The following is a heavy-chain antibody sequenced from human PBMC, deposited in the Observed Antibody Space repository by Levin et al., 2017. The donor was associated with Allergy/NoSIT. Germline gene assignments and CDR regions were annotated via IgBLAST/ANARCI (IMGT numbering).Heavy chain of an antibody. CDR2: ISGSGGST. J-gene: IGHJ4*02. CDR1: GFTFSSYA. V-gene: IGHV3-23*01. D-gene: IGHD2-2*01. CDR3: AKATPALSAGPYFDD. Sequence: ASVKVSCATSGFTFSSYAMSWVRQAPGKGLEGVSGISGSGGSTYYADSVKGRFTISRDNSKNTLYLQMNSLRAEDTAVYYCAKATPALSAGPYFDDWGQGTLVTVSS.